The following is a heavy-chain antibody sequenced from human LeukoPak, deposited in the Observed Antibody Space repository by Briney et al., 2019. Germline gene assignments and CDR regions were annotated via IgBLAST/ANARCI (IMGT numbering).Heavy chain of an antibody. CDR2: IYYSGST. J-gene: IGHJ5*02. CDR1: GGSISSYY. CDR3: ARQRGIAVAYTA. D-gene: IGHD6-19*01. V-gene: IGHV4-59*08. Sequence: ASETLSLTCTVSGGSISSYYWSWLRQPPGKGLEWIGYIYYSGSTNYNPSLKSRVTISVDTSKNQFSLKLSSVTAADTAVYYCARQRGIAVAYTAWGQGTLVTVSS.